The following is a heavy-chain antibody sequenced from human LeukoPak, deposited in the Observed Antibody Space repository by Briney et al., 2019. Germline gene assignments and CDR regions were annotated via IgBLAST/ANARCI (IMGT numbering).Heavy chain of an antibody. Sequence: PGGSLRLSCAASGFIFSSYSMNWVRQAPGKGLEWVSYISSSSTIYYANSVKGRFTMSRDNAKNSLYLQMNSLRDEDTAVYYCARDQYGAYAIDYWGQGTLVTVSS. CDR1: GFIFSSYS. CDR2: ISSSSTI. V-gene: IGHV3-48*02. J-gene: IGHJ4*02. CDR3: ARDQYGAYAIDY. D-gene: IGHD4-17*01.